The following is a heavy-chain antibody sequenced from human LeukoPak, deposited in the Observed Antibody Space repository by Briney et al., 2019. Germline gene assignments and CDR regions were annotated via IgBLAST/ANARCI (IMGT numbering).Heavy chain of an antibody. CDR2: IYYSGGT. CDR1: GGSISSYC. V-gene: IGHV4-59*01. D-gene: IGHD5-12*01. CDR3: ARRVANAYYMDV. J-gene: IGHJ6*03. Sequence: SETLSLTCTVSGGSISSYCWSWIRQPPGKGLEWIGYIYYSGGTNYNPSLKSRVTISVDTSKNQFSLKLSSVTAADTAVYYCARRVANAYYMDVWGKGTTVTVSS.